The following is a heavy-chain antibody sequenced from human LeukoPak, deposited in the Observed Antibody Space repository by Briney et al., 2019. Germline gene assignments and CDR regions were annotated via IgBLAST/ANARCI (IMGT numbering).Heavy chain of an antibody. CDR3: AREEVTAIPAY. J-gene: IGHJ4*02. Sequence: GGSLRLSCAASGFTFSSYSMNWVRHAPGKGLEWVSSISSSSSYIYYADSVKGRFTISRDNAKNSLYLQMNSLRAEDTAVYYCAREEVTAIPAYWGQGTLVNVSS. CDR1: GFTFSSYS. CDR2: ISSSSSYI. V-gene: IGHV3-21*01. D-gene: IGHD2-21*02.